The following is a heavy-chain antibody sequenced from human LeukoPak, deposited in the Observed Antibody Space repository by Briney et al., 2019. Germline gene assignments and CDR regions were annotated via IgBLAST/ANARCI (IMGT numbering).Heavy chain of an antibody. CDR3: AREGGSKNWFDP. CDR2: LSNSGGAT. D-gene: IGHD1-26*01. J-gene: IGHJ5*02. Sequence: GGSLRLSCAASGFTFNNYEMNWVRHAPGTGLERISYLSNSGGATYYADSVKGRFTISRDNAKNSLYLQMNSLRAEDTAVYYCAREGGSKNWFDPWGQGTLVTVSS. CDR1: GFTFNNYE. V-gene: IGHV3-48*03.